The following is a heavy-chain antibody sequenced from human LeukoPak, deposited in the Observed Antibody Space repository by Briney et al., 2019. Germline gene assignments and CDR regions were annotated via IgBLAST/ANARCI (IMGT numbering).Heavy chain of an antibody. D-gene: IGHD3-22*01. CDR2: ISYDGSNK. V-gene: IGHV3-30*18. CDR3: AKPRGKDYDSSAPFDY. Sequence: GRSLRLSCAASGFTFSSYGMHWVRQAPGKGLERVAVISYDGSNKYYADSVKGRFTISRDNSKNTLYLQMNSLRAEDTAVYYCAKPRGKDYDSSAPFDYWGQGTLVTVSS. J-gene: IGHJ4*02. CDR1: GFTFSSYG.